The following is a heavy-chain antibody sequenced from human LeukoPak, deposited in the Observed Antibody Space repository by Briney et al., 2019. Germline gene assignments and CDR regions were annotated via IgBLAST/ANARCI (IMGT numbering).Heavy chain of an antibody. CDR2: IYYSGST. J-gene: IGHJ4*02. V-gene: IGHV4-39*01. CDR1: GDSISSSSYY. D-gene: IGHD3-10*01. Sequence: PSEALSLTCTVSGDSISSSSYYWAWIRQPPGKGLGWIGSIYYSGSTHYNPSLESRVTMFVDTSKNQLSLKLTSVTAADAAVYYCARQRAYYGSGSYYSGFDYWGQGALITVSS. CDR3: ARQRAYYGSGSYYSGFDY.